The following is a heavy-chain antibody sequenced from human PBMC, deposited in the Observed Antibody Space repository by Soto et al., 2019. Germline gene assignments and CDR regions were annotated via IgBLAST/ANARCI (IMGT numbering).Heavy chain of an antibody. D-gene: IGHD2-15*01. CDR3: AQEGSGRYYYYYGMDV. V-gene: IGHV3-23*01. CDR1: GFTFSSYA. J-gene: IGHJ6*02. Sequence: PGGSLRLSCAASGFTFSSYAMSWVRQAPGKGLKWVSAISGSVGSTYYADSVKGRFTISRDNSKNTLYLQMNSLRAEDTSVYYCAQEGSGRYYYYYGMDVWGQGTTVTVSS. CDR2: ISGSVGST.